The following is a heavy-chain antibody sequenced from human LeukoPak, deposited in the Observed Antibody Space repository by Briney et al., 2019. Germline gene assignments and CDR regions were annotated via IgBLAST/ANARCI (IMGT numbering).Heavy chain of an antibody. J-gene: IGHJ3*02. CDR2: IIPILGIA. CDR3: ARAVGATIKYRAFDI. Sequence: SVKVSCKASGGTFSSYAISWVRQAPGQGLEWMGRIIPILGIANYAQKFQGRVTITADKSTSTAYMELSSLRSEDTAVYYCARAVGATIKYRAFDIWGQGTMVTVSS. CDR1: GGTFSSYA. V-gene: IGHV1-69*04. D-gene: IGHD1-26*01.